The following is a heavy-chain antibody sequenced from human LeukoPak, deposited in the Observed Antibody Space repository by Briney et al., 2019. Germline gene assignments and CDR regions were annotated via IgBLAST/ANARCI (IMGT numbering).Heavy chain of an antibody. J-gene: IGHJ3*02. V-gene: IGHV3-21*01. D-gene: IGHD2-8*01. Sequence: GGSLRLSCTVSGFSFSTYSMNWVRQAPGKGLEWVSSISTGSSYIYYRDSVKGRFTISRDNAKNSLYLQMDSLRAEDTAVYYCARLYRDAFDIWGQGTMVTVSS. CDR3: ARLYRDAFDI. CDR1: GFSFSTYS. CDR2: ISTGSSYI.